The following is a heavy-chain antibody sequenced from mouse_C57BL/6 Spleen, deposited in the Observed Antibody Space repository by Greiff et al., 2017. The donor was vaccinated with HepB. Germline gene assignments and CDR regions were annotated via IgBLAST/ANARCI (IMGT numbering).Heavy chain of an antibody. CDR3: TGANWEFAY. J-gene: IGHJ3*01. CDR2: IRLKSDNYAT. V-gene: IGHV6-3*01. D-gene: IGHD4-1*01. CDR1: GFTFSNYW. Sequence: EVKVEESGGGLVQPGGSMKLSCVASGFTFSNYWMNWVRQSPEKGLEWVAQIRLKSDNYATHYAESVKGRFTISRDDSKSSVYLQMNNLRAEDTGIYYCTGANWEFAYWGQGTLVTVSA.